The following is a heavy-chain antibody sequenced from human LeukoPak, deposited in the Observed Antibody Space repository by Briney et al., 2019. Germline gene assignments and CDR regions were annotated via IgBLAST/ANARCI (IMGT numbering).Heavy chain of an antibody. J-gene: IGHJ1*01. CDR3: ARDRGSGGWETFQH. Sequence: PSETLSLTCAVSGGSISSSNWWSWVRQPPGKGLEWVSIIYSGGNTYYADSVKGRFTVSRDTSKNTLYLQMNSLRAEDTAVYYCARDRGSGGWETFQHWGQGTLVTVSS. CDR2: IYSGGNT. CDR1: GGSISSSNW. V-gene: IGHV3-53*01. D-gene: IGHD6-19*01.